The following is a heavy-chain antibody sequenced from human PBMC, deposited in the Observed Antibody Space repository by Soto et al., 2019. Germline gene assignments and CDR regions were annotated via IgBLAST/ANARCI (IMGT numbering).Heavy chain of an antibody. J-gene: IGHJ6*02. CDR3: ARETDGIDV. Sequence: QVQLVESGGGVVQPGRSLRLSCAASGFTFSTYAMHWVRQAPGKGLEWVAVISFDGRKKYYADSVKGRFTISRDNSKNTLYLQMNGLRVEDTAVYYCARETDGIDVWGQGTTVTVSS. V-gene: IGHV3-30*04. CDR1: GFTFSTYA. CDR2: ISFDGRKK.